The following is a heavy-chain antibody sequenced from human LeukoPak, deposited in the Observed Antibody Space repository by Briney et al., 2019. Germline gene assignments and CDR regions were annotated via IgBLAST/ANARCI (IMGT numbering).Heavy chain of an antibody. D-gene: IGHD4-23*01. Sequence: SETLSLTCAVYGGSFSGYYWSWIRQPPGKGQEWIGEINHSGSTNYNPSLKSRGTISVETSTNKFHLKLSSVTAADTAVYYCAPLQSDYGGNDWFDPWGQGTLVTVSS. CDR3: APLQSDYGGNDWFDP. J-gene: IGHJ5*02. V-gene: IGHV4-34*01. CDR1: GGSFSGYY. CDR2: INHSGST.